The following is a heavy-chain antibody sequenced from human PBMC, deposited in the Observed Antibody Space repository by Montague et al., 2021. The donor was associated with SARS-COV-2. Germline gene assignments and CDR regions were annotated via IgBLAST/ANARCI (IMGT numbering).Heavy chain of an antibody. J-gene: IGHJ6*02. CDR2: IDWDDDK. CDR1: GFSLSTSGMC. V-gene: IGHV2-70*01. CDR3: ARFHGPGLWFGGIDGVDV. D-gene: IGHD3-10*01. Sequence: PALVKPTQTLTLTCTFSGFSLSTSGMCVSWIRQPPGKALEWLALIDWDDDKYYSTSLKTRLTISKDTSKNQVVLTMTHMDPVDTATYYCARFHGPGLWFGGIDGVDVWGQGNTVTVSS.